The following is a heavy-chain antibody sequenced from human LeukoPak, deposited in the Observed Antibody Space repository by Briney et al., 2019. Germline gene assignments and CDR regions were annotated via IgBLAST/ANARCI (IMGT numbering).Heavy chain of an antibody. V-gene: IGHV4-59*01. CDR3: ARGGYGGAAASRPFDY. CDR2: IYYSGST. Sequence: PSETLSLTCTVSGGSISSYYWSWIRQPPGKGLEWIGYIYYSGSTNYNPSLKSRVTISVDTFKNQFSLKLSSVTAADTAVYYCARGGYGGAAASRPFDYWGQGTLVTVSS. CDR1: GGSISSYY. J-gene: IGHJ4*02. D-gene: IGHD3-22*01.